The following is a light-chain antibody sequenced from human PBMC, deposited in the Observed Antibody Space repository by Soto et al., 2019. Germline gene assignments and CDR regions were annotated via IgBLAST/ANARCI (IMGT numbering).Light chain of an antibody. Sequence: DIHMTQSPSTLSASVGXXXXXXXXASQTITRWIAWYQQKPGKAPKLLIYDASTLESGVPSRFSGSRSGTEFTLTISSLQPDDFATYYCQQYNSYSWTFGQGTKVDIK. V-gene: IGKV1-5*01. CDR2: DAS. J-gene: IGKJ1*01. CDR3: QQYNSYSWT. CDR1: QTITRW.